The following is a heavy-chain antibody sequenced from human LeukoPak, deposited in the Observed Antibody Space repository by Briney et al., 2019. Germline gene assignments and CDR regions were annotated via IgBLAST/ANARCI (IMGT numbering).Heavy chain of an antibody. D-gene: IGHD4-11*01. V-gene: IGHV4-59*08. Sequence: SETLSLTCTDSGGSITSYYWSWIRQPPGKGLEWIGYIYYSGSTNYNPSLKSRVTISVDRSKNQFSLKLSSVTAADTAVYYCARRSPTVTTFFDYWGQGTLVTVS. J-gene: IGHJ4*02. CDR2: IYYSGST. CDR3: ARRSPTVTTFFDY. CDR1: GGSITSYY.